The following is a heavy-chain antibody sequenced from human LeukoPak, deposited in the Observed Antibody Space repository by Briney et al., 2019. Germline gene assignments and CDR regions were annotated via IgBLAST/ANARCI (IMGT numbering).Heavy chain of an antibody. CDR1: GFTFSIFP. J-gene: IGHJ1*01. CDR3: VREWLRATRLEYFQH. D-gene: IGHD5-18*01. Sequence: GRSLRLSCEASGFTFSIFPMHWVRQAPGKGLEWVALISSGREKYYADSVKGRFTISRENSKNMLYLQMNSLRAEDTAVYYCVREWLRATRLEYFQHWGQGTLVTVSS. V-gene: IGHV3-30*04. CDR2: ISSGREK.